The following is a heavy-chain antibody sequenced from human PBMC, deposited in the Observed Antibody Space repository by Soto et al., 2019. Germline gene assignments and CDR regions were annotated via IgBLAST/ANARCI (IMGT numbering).Heavy chain of an antibody. J-gene: IGHJ2*01. CDR2: IYYSGST. D-gene: IGHD2-2*01. CDR1: GDSISSYY. V-gene: IGHV4-59*01. Sequence: SETLSLTCTVSGDSISSYYWSWIRQPPGKGLEWIGYIYYSGSTNYNPSLKSRVTISVDTSKNQFSLKLSSVTAADTAVYYCARGYCSSTSCYPSDWYFDLWGRGTLVTVSS. CDR3: ARGYCSSTSCYPSDWYFDL.